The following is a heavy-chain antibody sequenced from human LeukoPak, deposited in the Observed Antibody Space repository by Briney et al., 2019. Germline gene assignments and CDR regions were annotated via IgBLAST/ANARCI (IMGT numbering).Heavy chain of an antibody. CDR3: ARKYYYDTSGYYAIDY. D-gene: IGHD3-22*01. J-gene: IGHJ4*02. V-gene: IGHV1-2*06. CDR2: INPNSGGT. Sequence: GASVKVSCKASGYTFSGYYMHWVRQAPGQGLEWMGRINPNSGGTNYAQGFQGRVAMTRDTSISTAYMELSRLNSDDTAVYYCARKYYYDTSGYYAIDYWGQGTLVTVSS. CDR1: GYTFSGYY.